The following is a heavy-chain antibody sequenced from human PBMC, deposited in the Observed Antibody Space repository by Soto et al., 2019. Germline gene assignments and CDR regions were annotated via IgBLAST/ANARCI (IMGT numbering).Heavy chain of an antibody. CDR3: ARTSRFDC. D-gene: IGHD6-6*01. CDR2: INHSGST. CDR1: CGSFSSYY. V-gene: IGHV4-34*01. J-gene: IGHJ4*02. Sequence: QVQLQQWGAGLLKPSETLSLTCAVYCGSFSSYYWSWIRQPPGKGLEWIGEINHSGSTNYNPSLKSRVTMSVDTSKSQFSLKLSSVTAADTAVYYCARTSRFDCWDQGTLVTVSS.